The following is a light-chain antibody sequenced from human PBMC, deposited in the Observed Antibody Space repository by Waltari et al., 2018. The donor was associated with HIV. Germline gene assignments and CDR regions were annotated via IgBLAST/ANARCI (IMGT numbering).Light chain of an antibody. Sequence: TVITHPQAPLAVPRGRRVTITSKPSRSVLYNSNNKNYLAWYQQKPRQPPKLLIYWASTRESGIPDRFSGSGSGTDFTLTISSLQAEDVAVYYCQQYYSTLYSFGQGTKLEIK. V-gene: IGKV4-1*01. CDR2: WAS. CDR3: QQYYSTLYS. J-gene: IGKJ2*03. CDR1: RSVLYNSNNKNY.